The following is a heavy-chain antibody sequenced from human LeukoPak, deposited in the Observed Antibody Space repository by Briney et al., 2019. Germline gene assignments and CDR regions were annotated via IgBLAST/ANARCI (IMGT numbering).Heavy chain of an antibody. J-gene: IGHJ6*02. V-gene: IGHV3-13*01. D-gene: IGHD3-10*01. CDR3: VRDPSGHGLDV. CDR2: IGKGGDT. Sequence: GGSLRLSCAASGFTFSTYDMHWVRQAPGKGLEWVSAIGKGGDTHYPGSVKGRFTISRENAKNSVYLQMSSLRAEDTAVYYCVRDPSGHGLDVWGQGTTVTVSS. CDR1: GFTFSTYD.